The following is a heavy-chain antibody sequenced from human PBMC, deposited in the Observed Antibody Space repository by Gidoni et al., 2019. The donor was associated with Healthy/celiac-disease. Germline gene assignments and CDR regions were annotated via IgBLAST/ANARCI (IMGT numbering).Heavy chain of an antibody. Sequence: QLQLQESGPGLVKPSETLSLTCTVSVGSISSSSYYWGWIRQPPGKGLEWIGSIHYSGSTYYNPSLKSRVTISVDTSKNQFSLKLSSVTAADTAVYYCARHVTPPGFEWLVGSVDYWGQGTLVTVSS. J-gene: IGHJ4*02. CDR2: IHYSGST. V-gene: IGHV4-39*01. CDR1: VGSISSSSYY. CDR3: ARHVTPPGFEWLVGSVDY. D-gene: IGHD6-19*01.